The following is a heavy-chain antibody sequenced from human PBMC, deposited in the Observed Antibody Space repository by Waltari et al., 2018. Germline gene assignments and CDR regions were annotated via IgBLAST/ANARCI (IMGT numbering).Heavy chain of an antibody. CDR3: ARVGIAARLGYYYYYMDV. J-gene: IGHJ6*03. CDR2: MNPNSGNT. CDR1: GYTFTSYD. V-gene: IGHV1-8*01. D-gene: IGHD6-6*01. Sequence: QVQLVQSGAEVKKPGASVKVSCKASGYTFTSYDINWVRQATGQGLEWMGWMNPNSGNTGYAQKFQCRVTMTRNTSISTAYMELSSLRSEDTAVYYCARVGIAARLGYYYYYMDVWGKGTTVTVSS.